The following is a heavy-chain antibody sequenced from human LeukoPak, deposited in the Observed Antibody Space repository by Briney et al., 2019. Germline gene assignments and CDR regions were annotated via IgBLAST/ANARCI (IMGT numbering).Heavy chain of an antibody. Sequence: PSQTLSLICTVSGGSISSYYWSWIRQPPGKGLEWIGYIYTSGSTNYNPSLKSRVTISVDTSKNQFSLKLSAVTAADTAVYYCARLGAARLGWFDPWGQGTLVTVSS. D-gene: IGHD6-6*01. V-gene: IGHV4-4*09. CDR3: ARLGAARLGWFDP. CDR2: IYTSGST. J-gene: IGHJ5*02. CDR1: GGSISSYY.